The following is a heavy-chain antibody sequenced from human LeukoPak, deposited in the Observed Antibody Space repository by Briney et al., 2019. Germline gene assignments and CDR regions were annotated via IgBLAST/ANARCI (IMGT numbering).Heavy chain of an antibody. D-gene: IGHD6-13*01. CDR1: GGSISSYY. CDR2: IYYSGST. CDR3: ARDPYSSSWFDY. Sequence: SETLSLTCTVSGGSISSYYWSWIRQPPGKGLEWIGYIYYSGSTNYNPSLKSRVTISVDTSKNQFSLKLSSVTAADTAVYYCARDPYSSSWFDYWGQGTLVTASS. J-gene: IGHJ4*02. V-gene: IGHV4-59*01.